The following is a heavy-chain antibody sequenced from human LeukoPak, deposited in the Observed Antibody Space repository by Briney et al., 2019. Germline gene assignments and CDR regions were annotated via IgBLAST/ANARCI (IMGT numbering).Heavy chain of an antibody. Sequence: PSETLSLTCTVSGGSISSGGYYWSWIRQHPGKGLEWIGYIYYSGSTYYNPSLKSRVTISVDTSKNQFSLKLSSVTAADTAVYYCARATQYGSGRLYYGMDVWGQGTTVTVSS. V-gene: IGHV4-31*03. CDR1: GGSISSGGYY. D-gene: IGHD3-10*01. J-gene: IGHJ6*02. CDR2: IYYSGST. CDR3: ARATQYGSGRLYYGMDV.